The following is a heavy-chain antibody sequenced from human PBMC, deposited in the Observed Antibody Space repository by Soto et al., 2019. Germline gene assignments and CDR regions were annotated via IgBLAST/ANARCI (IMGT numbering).Heavy chain of an antibody. J-gene: IGHJ4*02. Sequence: SETLSLTCAVYGGSFSGYYWSWIRQPPGKGLEWIGEINHSGSTNYNPSLKSRVTISVDTSKNQFSLKLSSVTAADTAVYYCARGSCSLSRRHFAYWGQRTPVTGSA. CDR3: ARGSCSLSRRHFAY. CDR2: INHSGST. D-gene: IGHD2-15*01. CDR1: GGSFSGYY. V-gene: IGHV4-34*01.